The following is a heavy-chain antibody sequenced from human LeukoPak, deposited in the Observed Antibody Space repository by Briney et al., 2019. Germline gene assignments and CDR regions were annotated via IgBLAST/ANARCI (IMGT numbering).Heavy chain of an antibody. D-gene: IGHD6-13*01. Sequence: KSSETLSLTCAVYGGSFSGYYWNWIRQPPGKGLEWIGEINHSGSTNYNPSLKSRVTISVDTSKNQFSLKLSSVTAADTAVYYCARGRQNRFFVRIAAAGTVIDYWGQGTLVTVSS. CDR1: GGSFSGYY. CDR3: ARGRQNRFFVRIAAAGTVIDY. J-gene: IGHJ4*02. V-gene: IGHV4-34*01. CDR2: INHSGST.